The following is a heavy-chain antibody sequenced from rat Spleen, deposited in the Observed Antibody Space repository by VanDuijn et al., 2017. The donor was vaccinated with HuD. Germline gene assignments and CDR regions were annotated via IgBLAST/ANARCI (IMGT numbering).Heavy chain of an antibody. J-gene: IGHJ1*01. CDR3: ARAGYLRDWYFDF. CDR1: GFTFSDYA. Sequence: EVQLVESGGGLVQPGRSLKLSCAASGFTFSDYAVAWVRQAPKKGLEWVATISYDESSTYYRDSVKGRFTVSRDNTRDTLYLQMDNLRSEDTATYYCARAGYLRDWYFDFWGPGTMVTVSS. V-gene: IGHV5-7*01. CDR2: ISYDESST. D-gene: IGHD2-5*01.